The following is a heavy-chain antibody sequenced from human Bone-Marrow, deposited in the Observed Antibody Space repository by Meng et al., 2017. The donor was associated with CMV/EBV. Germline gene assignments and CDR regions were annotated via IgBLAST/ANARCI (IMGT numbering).Heavy chain of an antibody. D-gene: IGHD6-13*01. CDR2: IYHSGST. Sequence: SETLSLTCTVAGYSISSGYYWGWIRQPPGKGLEWIGSIYHSGSTYYNPSLKSRVTISVDTSKNQFSLKLSSVTAADTAGYYCAHIAAAGAGYFDYWGQGTLVTVSS. CDR3: AHIAAAGAGYFDY. J-gene: IGHJ4*02. CDR1: GYSISSGYY. V-gene: IGHV4-38-2*02.